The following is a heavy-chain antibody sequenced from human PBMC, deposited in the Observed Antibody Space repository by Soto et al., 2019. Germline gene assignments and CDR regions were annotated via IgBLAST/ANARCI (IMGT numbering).Heavy chain of an antibody. CDR1: GFTFSSYA. CDR2: ISGSVGST. V-gene: IGHV3-23*01. CDR3: AKDSEHIVVVTAILGAFDI. D-gene: IGHD2-21*02. Sequence: GVSLRLSCAASGFTFSSYATSWVRQAPGKGLEWVSAISGSVGSTYYADSVKGRFTISRDNSKNTLYLQMNSLRAEDTAVYYCAKDSEHIVVVTAILGAFDIWGQGTMVTVSS. J-gene: IGHJ3*02.